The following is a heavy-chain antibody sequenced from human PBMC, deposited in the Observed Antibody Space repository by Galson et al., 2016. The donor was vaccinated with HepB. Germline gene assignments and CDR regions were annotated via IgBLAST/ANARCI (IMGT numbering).Heavy chain of an antibody. J-gene: IGHJ3*02. CDR3: ARQNLGHCGGGRCSPDGLDI. V-gene: IGHV3-33*01. Sequence: SLRLSCAASGLRFRSYGMHWVRQAPGKGLEWVAMIYLDGSDKYYADAVKGRFIISRDNAENTLYLQMNSLRAEDTAVSYCARQNLGHCGGGRCSPDGLDIWGLGTMVTVSS. D-gene: IGHD2-15*01. CDR2: IYLDGSDK. CDR1: GLRFRSYG.